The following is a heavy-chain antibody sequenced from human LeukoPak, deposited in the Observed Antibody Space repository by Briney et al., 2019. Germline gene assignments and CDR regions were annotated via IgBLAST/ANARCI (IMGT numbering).Heavy chain of an antibody. V-gene: IGHV3-30*18. CDR3: AKDLGGNSDYYYYYGMDV. CDR2: ISYDGSNK. CDR1: GFTFSSYG. D-gene: IGHD1-7*01. Sequence: GGSLRLSCAASGFTFSSYGMHWVRQAPGKGLEWVAVISYDGSNKYYADSVKGRFTISRDNSKNTLYLQMNSLRAEDTAVYYCAKDLGGNSDYYYYYGMDVWGQGTTVTVSS. J-gene: IGHJ6*02.